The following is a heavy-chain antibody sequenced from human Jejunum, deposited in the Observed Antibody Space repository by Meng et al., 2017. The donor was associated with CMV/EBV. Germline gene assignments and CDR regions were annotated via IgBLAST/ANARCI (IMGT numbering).Heavy chain of an antibody. D-gene: IGHD1-7*01. J-gene: IGHJ4*02. CDR2: VDTGNST. CDR1: CYSIMNYY. Sequence: ETGQRMVRHASTLTLTCLVQCYSIMNYYWSWFRQPVGKTLWGIGRVDTGNSTHYNPSLQSRVTMSLGTSKNQFSLKLTSVTAPVTAFYYCARDLLGITGASVWGTGTLVTVSS. V-gene: IGHV4-4*07. CDR3: ARDLLGITGASV.